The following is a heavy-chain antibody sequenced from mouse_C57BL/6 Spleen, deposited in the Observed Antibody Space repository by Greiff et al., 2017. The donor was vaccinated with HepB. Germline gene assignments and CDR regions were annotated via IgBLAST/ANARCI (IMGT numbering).Heavy chain of an antibody. Sequence: QVQLQQPGAELVKPGASVKMSCKASGYTFTSYWITWVKQRPGQGLEWIGDIYPGSGSTNYNEKFKSKATLPVDKSSSTAYMQISSLTSEDSAVYYCGAQGDYWGQGTTLTVSS. CDR2: IYPGSGST. CDR3: GAQGDY. D-gene: IGHD3-2*02. CDR1: GYTFTSYW. V-gene: IGHV1-55*01. J-gene: IGHJ2*01.